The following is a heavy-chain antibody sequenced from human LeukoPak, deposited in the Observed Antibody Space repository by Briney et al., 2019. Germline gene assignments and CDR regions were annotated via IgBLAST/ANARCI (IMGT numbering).Heavy chain of an antibody. D-gene: IGHD2-2*01. Sequence: SVKVSCKASGGTFSSYAISWVRQAPGQGLEWMEGIIPIFGTANYAQKFQGRVTITADESTSTAYMELSSLRSEDTAVYYCARDTVVPAAMKGFQHWGQGTLVTVSS. J-gene: IGHJ1*01. CDR2: IIPIFGTA. V-gene: IGHV1-69*01. CDR1: GGTFSSYA. CDR3: ARDTVVPAAMKGFQH.